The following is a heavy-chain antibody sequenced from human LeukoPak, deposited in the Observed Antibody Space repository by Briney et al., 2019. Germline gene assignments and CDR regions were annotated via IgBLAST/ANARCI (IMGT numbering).Heavy chain of an antibody. Sequence: PGPTLVHPTQTHTLTSTFSGVSLSTRGVGLGWIRQPPGKALERLTLIDWDDDKRYSPSLKSRLTITKDTSKNQVVLTMTNMDPVDTATYYCAHRRGYSSSWYWAEWGQGTLVTVSS. V-gene: IGHV2-5*02. CDR1: GVSLSTRGVG. CDR3: AHRRGYSSSWYWAE. CDR2: IDWDDDK. J-gene: IGHJ4*02. D-gene: IGHD6-13*01.